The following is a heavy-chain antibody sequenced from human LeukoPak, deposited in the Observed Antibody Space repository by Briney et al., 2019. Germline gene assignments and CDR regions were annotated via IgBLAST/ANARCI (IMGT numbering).Heavy chain of an antibody. CDR3: ARQGFYDILTGTHDAFDI. CDR1: GGFISSYY. D-gene: IGHD3-9*01. Sequence: SETLSLTCTVSGGFISSYYWSWIRQPPGKGLKWIGYIYYSGSTNYNPSLKSRVTISVDTSKNQFSLKLSSVTAADTAVYYCARQGFYDILTGTHDAFDIWGQGTMVTVSS. J-gene: IGHJ3*02. V-gene: IGHV4-59*08. CDR2: IYYSGST.